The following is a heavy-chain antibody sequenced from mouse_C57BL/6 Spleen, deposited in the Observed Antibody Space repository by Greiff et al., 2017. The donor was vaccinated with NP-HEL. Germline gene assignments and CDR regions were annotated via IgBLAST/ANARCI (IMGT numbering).Heavy chain of an antibody. CDR1: GYSITSGYY. CDR2: ISYDGSN. V-gene: IGHV3-6*01. Sequence: VQLQQSGPGLVKPSQSLSLTCSVTGYSITSGYYWNWIRQFPGNKLEWMGYISYDGSNNYNPSLKNRISITRDTSKNQFFLKLNSVTTEDTATYYCARDRRWGNYYGSYFDYWGQGTTLTVSS. J-gene: IGHJ2*01. D-gene: IGHD1-1*01. CDR3: ARDRRWGNYYGSYFDY.